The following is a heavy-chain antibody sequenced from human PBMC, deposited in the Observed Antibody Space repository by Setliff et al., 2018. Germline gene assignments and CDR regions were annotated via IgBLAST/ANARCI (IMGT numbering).Heavy chain of an antibody. J-gene: IGHJ6*03. D-gene: IGHD5-18*01. CDR2: TIPSFGST. Sequence: SLKVSCKASGGTFRSYGISWVRQAPGQGLEWMGGTIPSFGSTNYAQKFQDRVTIITDESTSTAYMELSSLRTEDTAVYYCAREGVDTRSSTDYRYYMDVWGKGTTVTVSS. V-gene: IGHV1-69*05. CDR1: GGTFRSYG. CDR3: AREGVDTRSSTDYRYYMDV.